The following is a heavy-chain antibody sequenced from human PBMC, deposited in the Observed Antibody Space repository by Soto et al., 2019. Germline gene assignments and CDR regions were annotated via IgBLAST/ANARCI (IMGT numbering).Heavy chain of an antibody. CDR3: ARDHRRANCSSTSCSGGNYYGMDV. CDR1: GFTFSSYS. CDR2: ISSSSSTI. J-gene: IGHJ6*02. Sequence: GGSLRLSCAASGFTFSSYSMNWFRQAPGKGLEWVSYISSSSSTIYYADSVKGRFTISRDNAKNSLYLQMNSLRDGDTAVYYCARDHRRANCSSTSCSGGNYYGMDVWGQGTTVTVSS. D-gene: IGHD2-2*01. V-gene: IGHV3-48*02.